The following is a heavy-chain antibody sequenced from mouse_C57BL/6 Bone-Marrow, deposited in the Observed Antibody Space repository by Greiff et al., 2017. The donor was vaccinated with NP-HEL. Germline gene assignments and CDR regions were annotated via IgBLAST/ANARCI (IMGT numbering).Heavy chain of an antibody. CDR3: ARRDYYGSSY. CDR2: IHPNSGST. V-gene: IGHV1-64*01. D-gene: IGHD1-1*01. Sequence: HVQLQQPGAELVKPGASVKLSCTASGYTFTSYWMHWVKQRPGQGLEWIGMIHPNSGSTNYNEKFKSKATLTVDKSSSTAYMQLSSLTSEDSAVYYCARRDYYGSSYWGQGTTLTVSS. J-gene: IGHJ2*01. CDR1: GYTFTSYW.